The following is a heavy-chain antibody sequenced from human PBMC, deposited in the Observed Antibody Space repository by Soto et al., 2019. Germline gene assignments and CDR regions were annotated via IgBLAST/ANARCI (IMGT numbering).Heavy chain of an antibody. CDR1: GYTFTNYW. CDR3: ARPSRITIFGAPNYYGMDV. Sequence: RGESLKISCKGSGYTFTNYWIGWVRQMPGKGLEWMGIIYPGDSDTKYNPSFQGQVTISADKSISTAYLQWSSLKASDTAMYYCARPSRITIFGAPNYYGMDVWGQGTTVTVSS. V-gene: IGHV5-51*01. D-gene: IGHD3-3*01. CDR2: IYPGDSDT. J-gene: IGHJ6*02.